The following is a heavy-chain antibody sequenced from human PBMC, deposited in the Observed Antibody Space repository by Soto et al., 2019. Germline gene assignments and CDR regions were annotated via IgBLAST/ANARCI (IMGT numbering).Heavy chain of an antibody. CDR3: ARDLGYSYGYRAYYYYGMDV. J-gene: IGHJ6*02. CDR1: GGSMSSYY. Sequence: SETLSLTCTVSGGSMSSYYWSWIRQPPGKGLEWIGYIYYSGSTNYNPSLKSRVTISVDTSKNQFSLKLSSVTAVDTAVYYCARDLGYSYGYRAYYYYGMDVWGQGTTVTVSS. V-gene: IGHV4-59*01. CDR2: IYYSGST. D-gene: IGHD5-18*01.